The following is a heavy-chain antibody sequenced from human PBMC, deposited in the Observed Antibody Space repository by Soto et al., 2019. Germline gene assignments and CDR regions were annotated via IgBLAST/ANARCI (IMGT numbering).Heavy chain of an antibody. CDR2: IYYSGST. CDR3: ARDQLEGNWFDP. D-gene: IGHD1-1*01. J-gene: IGHJ5*02. V-gene: IGHV4-59*12. Sequence: PSETLSLTCTVSGGSISSYYWSWIRQPPGKGLEWIGYIYYSGSTNYNPSLKSRVTISVDTSKNQFSLKLNSMTAADTAVYYCARDQLEGNWFDPWGQGTLVTFSS. CDR1: GGSISSYY.